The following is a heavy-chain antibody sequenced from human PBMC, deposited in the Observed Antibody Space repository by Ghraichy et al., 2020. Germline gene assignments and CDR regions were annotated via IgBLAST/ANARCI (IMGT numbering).Heavy chain of an antibody. J-gene: IGHJ4*02. Sequence: SETLSLTCTVSGGSISSGGYYWSWIRQHPGKGLEWIGYIYYSGSTYYNPSLKSRVTISVDTSKNQFSLKLSSVTAADTAVYYCARVDRDHSSGPLLYWGQGTLVTVSS. CDR3: ARVDRDHSSGPLLY. D-gene: IGHD3-22*01. V-gene: IGHV4-31*03. CDR1: GGSISSGGYY. CDR2: IYYSGST.